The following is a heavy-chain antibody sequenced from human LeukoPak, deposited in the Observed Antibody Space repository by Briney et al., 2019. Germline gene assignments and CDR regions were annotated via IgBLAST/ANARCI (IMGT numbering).Heavy chain of an antibody. Sequence: SVKVSCKASGGTFSSYAISWVRQAPGQGLEWMGGIIPIFGTANYAQKFQGRVTITADESTSTAYMELSSLRSGDTAVYYCARDDWGLNYFDYWGQGTLVTVSS. J-gene: IGHJ4*02. D-gene: IGHD7-27*01. CDR3: ARDDWGLNYFDY. CDR2: IIPIFGTA. CDR1: GGTFSSYA. V-gene: IGHV1-69*13.